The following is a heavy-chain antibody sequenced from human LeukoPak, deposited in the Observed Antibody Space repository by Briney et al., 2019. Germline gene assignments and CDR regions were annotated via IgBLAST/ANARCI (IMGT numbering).Heavy chain of an antibody. CDR1: GGSIRSSDDY. D-gene: IGHD3-22*01. Sequence: SETLSLTCSVSGGSIRSSDDYWGFVRQTPGKGLEWMGSIYYTGSSHYNPSLKSRATISVDTSKNQFSLKLTSVTAADTAVYYCTRAASSGPLFTYHMDVWGKGTTVTVSS. V-gene: IGHV4-39*07. CDR3: TRAASSGPLFTYHMDV. CDR2: IYYTGSS. J-gene: IGHJ6*03.